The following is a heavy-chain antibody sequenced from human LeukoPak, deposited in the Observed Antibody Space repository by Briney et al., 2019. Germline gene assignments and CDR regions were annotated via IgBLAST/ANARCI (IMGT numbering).Heavy chain of an antibody. Sequence: PGGSLRLSCAASGFTFSSYWMHWVRHAPGKGLVWVSRINSDGSSTSYADSVKGRFTISRDNAKNTLYLQMNSLRAEDTAVYYCARDMRLRPYTFYYYYGMDVWGQGTTVTVSS. D-gene: IGHD5-12*01. CDR3: ARDMRLRPYTFYYYYGMDV. CDR1: GFTFSSYW. J-gene: IGHJ6*02. CDR2: INSDGSST. V-gene: IGHV3-74*01.